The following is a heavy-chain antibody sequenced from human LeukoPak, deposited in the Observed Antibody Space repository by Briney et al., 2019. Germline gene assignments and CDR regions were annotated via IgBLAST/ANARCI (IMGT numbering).Heavy chain of an antibody. CDR1: GFTFSSYS. Sequence: HPGRSLRLSCAASGFTFSSYSINSVRQAPGKWLEWVSYISSSSSTTYYADSVKGRFTTSRDNAKNSLYLQINTLRAEDTAVYYWARVTSTPVVVKDDGGFDPWGQGNLVTVSS. D-gene: IGHD2-15*01. CDR2: ISSSSSTT. CDR3: ARVTSTPVVVKDDGGFDP. J-gene: IGHJ5*02. V-gene: IGHV3-48*01.